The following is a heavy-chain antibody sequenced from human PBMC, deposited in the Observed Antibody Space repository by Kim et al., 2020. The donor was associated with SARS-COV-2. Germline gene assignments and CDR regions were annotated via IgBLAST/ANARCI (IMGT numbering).Heavy chain of an antibody. D-gene: IGHD2-15*01. V-gene: IGHV1-69*13. CDR3: ARDFRGALRATRVGPDH. J-gene: IGHJ4*01. CDR1: GGTFTRNT. CDR2: IIPMLGTA. Sequence: SVKVSCKASGGTFTRNTVVWVRQAPGQGLEWVGQIIPMLGTAKYAQKFQGRVTITADESTTTAYMELSSLTSEDTAVYYCARDFRGALRATRVGPDHWG.